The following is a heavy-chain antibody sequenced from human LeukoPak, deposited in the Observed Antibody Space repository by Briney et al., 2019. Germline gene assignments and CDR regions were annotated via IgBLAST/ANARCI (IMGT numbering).Heavy chain of an antibody. CDR1: GGSISSYY. J-gene: IGHJ4*02. D-gene: IGHD2-2*01. CDR3: ARVRSAGHIVVVPAAFDY. CDR2: IYYSGST. Sequence: SETLSLTCTVSGGSISSYYWSWIRQPPGKGLEWIGYIYYSGSTNYNPSLKSRVTISVDTSKNQFSLKLSSVTAADTAVYYCARVRSAGHIVVVPAAFDYWGQGTLVTVSS. V-gene: IGHV4-59*01.